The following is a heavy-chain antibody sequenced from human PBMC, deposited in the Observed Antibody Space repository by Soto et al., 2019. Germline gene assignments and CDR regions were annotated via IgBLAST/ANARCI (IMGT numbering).Heavy chain of an antibody. J-gene: IGHJ4*02. CDR3: ARESEDLTSNFDY. Sequence: ESVGGLVKPGGSLRLSCAASGFNFTRYSMNWVREAPGKGLEWVSSISSTTNYIYYADSMKGRFTVSRDNAKNSVYLDMNSLSAEDTAVYYCARESEDLTSNFDYWGQGTLVTVSS. V-gene: IGHV3-21*01. CDR1: GFNFTRYS. CDR2: ISSTTNYI.